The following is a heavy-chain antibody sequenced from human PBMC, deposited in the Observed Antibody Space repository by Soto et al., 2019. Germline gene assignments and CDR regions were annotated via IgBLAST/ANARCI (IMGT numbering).Heavy chain of an antibody. CDR1: GGSFSNYY. CDR3: ARTTTLENDFDY. D-gene: IGHD2-15*01. V-gene: IGHV4-59*01. J-gene: IGHJ4*02. Sequence: QVQLQESGPGLVSPSETLSLTCTVSGGSFSNYYWSWIRQPPGKGLEWIGYIFYTGSSIYNPSLKSRVTMSVDMSKKEFSLNLSSVTAADTALYYCARTTTLENDFDYWGQGTLVTVSA. CDR2: IFYTGSS.